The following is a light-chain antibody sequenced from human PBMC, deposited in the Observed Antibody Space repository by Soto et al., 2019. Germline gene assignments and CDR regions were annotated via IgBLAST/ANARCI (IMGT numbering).Light chain of an antibody. CDR3: QHYNSYSEA. Sequence: DIQMTQSPSTLSVSLGERVTLTCRASQTISSCLAWYQQKPWRAPKRLIYTASTLKGGVPSRCSGSGSGTEFTLTISSLQPDDFATYYCQHYNSYSEAFGQGTKVDIK. J-gene: IGKJ1*01. CDR2: TAS. V-gene: IGKV1-5*03. CDR1: QTISSC.